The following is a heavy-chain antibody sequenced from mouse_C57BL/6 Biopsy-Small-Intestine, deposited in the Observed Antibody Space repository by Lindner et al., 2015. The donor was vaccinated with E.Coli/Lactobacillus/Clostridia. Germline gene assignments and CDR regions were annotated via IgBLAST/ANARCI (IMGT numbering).Heavy chain of an antibody. J-gene: IGHJ3*01. CDR2: IDPASGNT. CDR1: GFNIKDDY. CDR3: AGSTTMITAWFAY. D-gene: IGHD2-4*01. Sequence: VQLQESGAELVRPGASVKLSCTASGFNIKDDYMHWVKQRPEQGLEWIGRIDPASGNTKYAPKFQDKATITADTSSNTAYLQLSSLTSEDTAVYYCAGSTTMITAWFAYWGQGTLVTVSA. V-gene: IGHV14-3*01.